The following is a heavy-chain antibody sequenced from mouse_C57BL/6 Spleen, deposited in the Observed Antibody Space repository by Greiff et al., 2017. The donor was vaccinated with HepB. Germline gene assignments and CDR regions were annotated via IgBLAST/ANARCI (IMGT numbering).Heavy chain of an antibody. CDR2: LDPSDSYT. CDR3: ARPITTGYVDS. J-gene: IGHJ2*01. V-gene: IGHV1-69*01. Sequence: QVQLQQSGAELVMPGASVKLYCKASGYTFASYWMHWVKQRHGQALEWIGELDPSDSYTNYSQKFKGKSKLTVVKSSSTAYMQPSSLTSEDSAVYYCARPITTGYVDSWGQGTTLTVSS. CDR1: GYTFASYW. D-gene: IGHD2-4*01.